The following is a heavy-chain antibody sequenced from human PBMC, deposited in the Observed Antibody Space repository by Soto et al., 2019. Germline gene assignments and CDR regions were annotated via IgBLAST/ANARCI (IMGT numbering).Heavy chain of an antibody. J-gene: IGHJ6*02. V-gene: IGHV3-33*01. Sequence: PGGSLRLSCAASGFTFSSFGMHFVRQAPGKGLEWVSLIWYDGSKKSYGDSVKGRFTISRNNSRNTVYLQMNSLRADDTAVYYCARDASYYSLWSGYYPSRKGMDVWGQGTTVTVSS. CDR1: GFTFSSFG. D-gene: IGHD3-3*01. CDR3: ARDASYYSLWSGYYPSRKGMDV. CDR2: IWYDGSKK.